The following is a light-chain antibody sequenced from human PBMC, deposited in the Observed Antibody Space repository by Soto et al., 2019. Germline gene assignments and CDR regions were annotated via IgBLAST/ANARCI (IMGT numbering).Light chain of an antibody. CDR2: DTS. V-gene: IGKV3-11*01. J-gene: IGKJ1*01. Sequence: EIVLTQSPATLSLSPGERATLSCRASQSVRSYLAWYQQKPGQAPRLLIYDTSNRATGIPARFSGSGSGTDFTLTISRLEPEDFAVYYCQQRSNWPPWTFGQGTKVDI. CDR1: QSVRSY. CDR3: QQRSNWPPWT.